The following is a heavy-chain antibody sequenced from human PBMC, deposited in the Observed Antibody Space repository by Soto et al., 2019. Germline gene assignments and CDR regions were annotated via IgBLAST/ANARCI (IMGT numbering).Heavy chain of an antibody. J-gene: IGHJ5*02. V-gene: IGHV1-69*01. CDR3: ARAGAPTPTYYYDSSGPPPPWFDP. D-gene: IGHD3-22*01. CDR1: GGTFSSYA. Sequence: QVQLVQSGAEVKKTGSSVKVSCKASGGTFSSYAISWVRQAPGQGLEWMGGIIPIFGTANYAQKFQGRVTITADESTSTGYMELSSLRSEDTAVYYCARAGAPTPTYYYDSSGPPPPWFDPWGQGTLVTVSS. CDR2: IIPIFGTA.